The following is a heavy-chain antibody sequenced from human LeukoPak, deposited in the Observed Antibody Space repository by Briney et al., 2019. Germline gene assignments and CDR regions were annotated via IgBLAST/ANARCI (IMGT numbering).Heavy chain of an antibody. Sequence: TSETLSLTCAVYGGSFSGYYWSWIRQPPVKGLEWIGEINHSGSTNYNPSLKSRVTISVDTSKNQFSLKLSSVTAADTAVYYCARVDTEVPAAHSLYYYGMDVWGQGTTVTVSS. D-gene: IGHD2-2*01. V-gene: IGHV4-34*01. CDR3: ARVDTEVPAAHSLYYYGMDV. CDR2: INHSGST. J-gene: IGHJ6*02. CDR1: GGSFSGYY.